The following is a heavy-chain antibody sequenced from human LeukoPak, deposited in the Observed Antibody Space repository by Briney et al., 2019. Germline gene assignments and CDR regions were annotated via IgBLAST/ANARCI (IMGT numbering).Heavy chain of an antibody. CDR3: ARDRGRWLHRDAFDI. D-gene: IGHD5-24*01. J-gene: IGHJ3*02. V-gene: IGHV4-59*01. Sequence: SETLSLTCTVSGGSISSYYWSWIRQPPGKGLEWIGYIYYSGSTNYDPSLKSRVTISVDTSKNQFSLKLSSVTAADTAVYYCARDRGRWLHRDAFDIWGQGTMVTVSS. CDR2: IYYSGST. CDR1: GGSISSYY.